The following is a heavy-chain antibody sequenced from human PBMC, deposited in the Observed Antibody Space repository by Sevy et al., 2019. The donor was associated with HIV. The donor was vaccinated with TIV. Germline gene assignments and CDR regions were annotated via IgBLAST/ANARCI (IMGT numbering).Heavy chain of an antibody. V-gene: IGHV3-23*01. CDR2: IGARGGNT. Sequence: GGSLRLSCLASGFTFSNFAVTWVRQAPGKGLEWVSSIGARGGNTYFADSVKGRFTISRDNSRNTVYLQMNSLRTDDTAIYYCAKEPVAAAGSSDYFDCWGQGTLVTVSS. D-gene: IGHD6-13*01. CDR1: GFTFSNFA. CDR3: AKEPVAAAGSSDYFDC. J-gene: IGHJ4*02.